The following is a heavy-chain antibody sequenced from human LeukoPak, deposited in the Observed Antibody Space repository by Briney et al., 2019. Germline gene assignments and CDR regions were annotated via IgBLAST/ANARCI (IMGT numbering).Heavy chain of an antibody. J-gene: IGHJ4*02. Sequence: SETLSLTCAVYGVSFSGYYWSWIRQPPGKGLEWIGEINHSGSTNYNPSLKSRVTISVDTSKNQFSLKLSSVTAADTAVYYCARVRYDILTGYYTHFDYWGQGTLVTVSS. D-gene: IGHD3-9*01. CDR3: ARVRYDILTGYYTHFDY. V-gene: IGHV4-34*01. CDR1: GVSFSGYY. CDR2: INHSGST.